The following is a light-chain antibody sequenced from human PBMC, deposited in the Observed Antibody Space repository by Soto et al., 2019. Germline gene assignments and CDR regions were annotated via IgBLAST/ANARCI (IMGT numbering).Light chain of an antibody. CDR2: MND. CDR1: TSNILRNY. V-gene: IGLV1-47*01. CDR3: ASWDDSLSGYV. Sequence: QSVLTQPPSASGNPGQRLTISCSGSTSNILRNYVYWYRQLPGTAPRLLISMNDQRPSGVPDRFSGSKSGTSASLAISGLRSEEEADYYCASWDDSLSGYVFGTGTKVTVL. J-gene: IGLJ1*01.